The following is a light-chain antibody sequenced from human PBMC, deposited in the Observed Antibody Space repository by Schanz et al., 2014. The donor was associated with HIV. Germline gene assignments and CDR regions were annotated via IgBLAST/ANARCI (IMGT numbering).Light chain of an antibody. V-gene: IGKV3-20*01. CDR3: QQYGSSLII. CDR1: QSVSSNY. Sequence: EIVLTQSPGTLSLSPGERATLSCRASQSVSSNYLAWYQQKPGQAPRLVIYGASNRATGIPDRFSGSGSGTDFTLTISKLEPEDFAVYYCQQYGSSLIIFGPGTKVEI. J-gene: IGKJ3*01. CDR2: GAS.